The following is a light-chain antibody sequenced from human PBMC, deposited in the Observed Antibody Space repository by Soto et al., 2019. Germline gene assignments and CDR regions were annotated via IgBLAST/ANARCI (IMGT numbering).Light chain of an antibody. Sequence: QSALTQPASVSGSPGQSITISCTGTSSDVGGYNYVSWYQQHPGKAPKLMIYDVSNRPSGVSNRFSGSKSGNTASLTISGLQAEDEADYYCSSYTSSSTNVFGTGTKPPS. CDR3: SSYTSSSTNV. CDR1: SSDVGGYNY. V-gene: IGLV2-14*01. CDR2: DVS. J-gene: IGLJ1*01.